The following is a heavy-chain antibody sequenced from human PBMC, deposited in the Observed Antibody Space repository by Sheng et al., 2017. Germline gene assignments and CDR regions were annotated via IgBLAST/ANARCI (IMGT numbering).Heavy chain of an antibody. V-gene: IGHV1-18*01. D-gene: IGHD3-22*01. CDR2: ISAYNGNT. CDR1: GYTFTSYG. J-gene: IGHJ4*02. CDR3: ARESVRDDSSGYYYLFSGPPDY. Sequence: QVQLVQSGAEVKKPGASVKVSCKASGYTFTSYGISWVRQAPGQGLEWMGWISAYNGNTNYAQKLQGRVTMTTDTSTSTAYMELRSLRSDDTAVYYCARESVRDDSSGYYYLFSGPPDYWGRGNAGHRLL.